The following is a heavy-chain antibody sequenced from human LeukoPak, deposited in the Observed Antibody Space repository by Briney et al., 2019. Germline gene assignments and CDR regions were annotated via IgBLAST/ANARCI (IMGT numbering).Heavy chain of an antibody. CDR2: ISGSGGGRSSGST. J-gene: IGHJ6*02. Sequence: GGSLRLSCAASGFTFSSYAMSWVRQAPGKGLEWVSGISGSGGGRSSGSTNYADSVKGRFTISRDNSKNTLYLQMNSLRAEDTAVYYCAGDLDDRNFYGMDVWGQGTTVTVSS. CDR3: AGDLDDRNFYGMDV. CDR1: GFTFSSYA. V-gene: IGHV3-23*01.